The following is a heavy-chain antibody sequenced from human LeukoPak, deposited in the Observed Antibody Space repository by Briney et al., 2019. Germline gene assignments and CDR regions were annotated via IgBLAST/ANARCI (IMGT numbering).Heavy chain of an antibody. Sequence: PGGSLRLSCAASGFTFSSYSMNWVRQAPGKGLEWVSSISSSSSYIYYADSVKGRFTISRDNAKNSLYLQMNSLRAEDTAVYYCARDVMVGIVATIEGPFDYWGQGTLVTVSS. V-gene: IGHV3-21*01. D-gene: IGHD5-12*01. J-gene: IGHJ4*02. CDR1: GFTFSSYS. CDR2: ISSSSSYI. CDR3: ARDVMVGIVATIEGPFDY.